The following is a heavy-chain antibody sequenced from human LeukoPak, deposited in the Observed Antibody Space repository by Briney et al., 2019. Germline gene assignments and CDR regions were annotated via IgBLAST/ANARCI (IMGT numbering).Heavy chain of an antibody. D-gene: IGHD3-10*01. CDR2: IYPGDSDT. Sequence: GESLKISCKGSGYSFTSYWIGWVRQMPGKGLEWMGIIYPGDSDTRYSPSFQGQVTISADKSISTACLQWSSLKASDTAMYYCARQWPMVRGVIGGLYYFDYWGQGTLVTVSS. V-gene: IGHV5-51*01. J-gene: IGHJ4*02. CDR3: ARQWPMVRGVIGGLYYFDY. CDR1: GYSFTSYW.